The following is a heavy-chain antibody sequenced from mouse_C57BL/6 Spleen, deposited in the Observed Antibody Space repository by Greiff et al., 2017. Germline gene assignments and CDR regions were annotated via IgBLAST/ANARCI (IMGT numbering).Heavy chain of an antibody. J-gene: IGHJ4*01. CDR2: IDPSDSYT. CDR1: GYTFTSYW. Sequence: VQLQQSGAELVMPGASVKLSCKASGYTFTSYWMHWVKQRPGQGLEWIGEIDPSDSYTNYNQKFKGKSTLTVDKSSSTAYMQLSSLTSEDSAVYYCAPYYGYAMDYWGQGTSVTVSS. CDR3: APYYGYAMDY. V-gene: IGHV1-69*01. D-gene: IGHD1-1*01.